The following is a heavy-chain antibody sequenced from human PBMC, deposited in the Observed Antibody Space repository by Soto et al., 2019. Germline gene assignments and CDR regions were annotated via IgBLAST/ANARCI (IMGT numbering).Heavy chain of an antibody. V-gene: IGHV3-7*01. J-gene: IGHJ6*03. CDR1: GFTFSTYW. D-gene: IGHD3-9*01. Sequence: GGSLRLSCAASGFTFSTYWMSWIRQAPGKGLEWVTNIKQDGSEKYYVDSVRGRFTISRDNAKNSLYLQMNSLRAEDTAVYYCARVRGSYYDMLTGYYRAGYYYYMDVWGKGTTVTVSS. CDR3: ARVRGSYYDMLTGYYRAGYYYYMDV. CDR2: IKQDGSEK.